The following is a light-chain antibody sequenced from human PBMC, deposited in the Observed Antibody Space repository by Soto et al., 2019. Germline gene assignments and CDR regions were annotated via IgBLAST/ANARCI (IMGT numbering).Light chain of an antibody. V-gene: IGKV3-20*01. CDR3: QQYGSSQYT. Sequence: LSPGERATXSCRAXQXVSSSYLAWYQQKPGQAPRLLIYGASSRATGIPDRFSGSGSGTDFTLTISRLEPEDFAVYYCQQYGSSQYTFGQGTKLEIK. J-gene: IGKJ2*01. CDR1: QXVSSSY. CDR2: GAS.